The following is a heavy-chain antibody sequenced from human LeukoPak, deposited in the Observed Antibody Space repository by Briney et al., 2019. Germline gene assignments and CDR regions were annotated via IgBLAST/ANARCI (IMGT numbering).Heavy chain of an antibody. J-gene: IGHJ5*02. D-gene: IGHD6-6*01. CDR1: EVTVTSNY. V-gene: IGHV3-21*01. Sequence: PGGSLRLSCAASEVTVTSNYLSWVRQAPGKGLQWVSSISGSSSYIYYADPVKGRFTISRDNAKNSLYLQMNSLRVEDRAVYYCARGSSNVAARNNWFDPWGQGTLVTVSS. CDR3: ARGSSNVAARNNWFDP. CDR2: ISGSSSYI.